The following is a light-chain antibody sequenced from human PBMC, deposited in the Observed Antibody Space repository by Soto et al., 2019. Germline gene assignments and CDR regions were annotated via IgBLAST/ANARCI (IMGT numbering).Light chain of an antibody. CDR1: SSNLGAGYD. CDR3: AAWDDSLNGRGV. V-gene: IGLV1-40*01. J-gene: IGLJ3*02. CDR2: GNR. Sequence: QPVLTQPPSVSGAPGQRVTLSCTGNSSNLGAGYDVHWYQQLPGAAPKLVIFGNRNRPSGVPERFSGSKSGTSASLTITGLQSDDEADYYCAAWDDSLNGRGVFGGGTKLTVL.